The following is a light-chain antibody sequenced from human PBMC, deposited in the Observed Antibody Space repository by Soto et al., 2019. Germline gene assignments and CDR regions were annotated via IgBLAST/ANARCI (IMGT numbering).Light chain of an antibody. CDR3: QQRSNWPFLT. J-gene: IGKJ4*01. V-gene: IGKV3-11*01. CDR1: QSVSSN. CDR2: DTS. Sequence: EIVLTQSPATLSLSPGERATLSCRASQSVSSNLAWYQQKPGQAPRLLIYDTSNRATGIPARFSGSGSGTDFTLTISSLEPEDFAVYYCQQRSNWPFLTFGAGTKVDIX.